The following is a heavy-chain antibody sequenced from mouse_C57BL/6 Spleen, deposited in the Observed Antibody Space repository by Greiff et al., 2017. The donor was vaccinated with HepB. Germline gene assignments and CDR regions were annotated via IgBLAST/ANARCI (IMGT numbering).Heavy chain of an antibody. V-gene: IGHV6-3*01. CDR1: GFTFSNYW. Sequence: EVQGVESGGGLVQPGGSMKLSCVASGFTFSNYWMNWVRQSPEKGLEWVAQIRLKSDNYATHYAESVKGRFTISRDDSKSSVYLQMNNLRAEDTGIYYCTGRSTTVVARYYYAMDYWGQGTSVTVSS. J-gene: IGHJ4*01. D-gene: IGHD1-1*01. CDR3: TGRSTTVVARYYYAMDY. CDR2: IRLKSDNYAT.